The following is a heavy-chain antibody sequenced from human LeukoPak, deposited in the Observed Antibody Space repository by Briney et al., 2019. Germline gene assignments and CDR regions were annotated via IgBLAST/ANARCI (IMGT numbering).Heavy chain of an antibody. CDR2: ISSSSSYI. J-gene: IGHJ3*02. CDR1: GFTFSSYS. Sequence: GGSLRLSCAASGFTFSSYSMNWVRQAPGKGLGWVSSISSSSSYIYYADSVKGRFTISRDNAKNSLYLQMNSLRAEDTAVYYCARDSMFTSGSYSGEVDAFDIWGQGTMVTVSS. CDR3: ARDSMFTSGSYSGEVDAFDI. V-gene: IGHV3-21*01. D-gene: IGHD1-26*01.